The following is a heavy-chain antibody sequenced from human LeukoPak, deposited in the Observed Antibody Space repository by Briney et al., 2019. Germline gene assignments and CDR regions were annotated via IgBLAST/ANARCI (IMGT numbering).Heavy chain of an antibody. CDR2: IYYSGST. CDR1: GGSISRSSYY. D-gene: IGHD3-9*01. J-gene: IGHJ4*02. V-gene: IGHV4-39*07. CDR3: ARRESRYFDWFPMYYFDY. Sequence: SETLSLTCTVSGGSISRSSYYWGWIRQPPGKGLEWIGSIYYSGSTYYNPSLKSRVTISVDTSKNQFSLKLSSVTAADTAVYYCARRESRYFDWFPMYYFDYWGQGTLVTVSS.